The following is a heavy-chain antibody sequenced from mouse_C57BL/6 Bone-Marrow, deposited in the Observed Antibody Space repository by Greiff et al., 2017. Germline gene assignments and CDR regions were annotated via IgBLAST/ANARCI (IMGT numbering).Heavy chain of an antibody. CDR3: TRGGDYGAFAY. D-gene: IGHD2-4*01. CDR2: ISSGGDYI. Sequence: EVKVVESGEGLVKPGGSLKLSCAASGFTFSSYAMSWVRQTPEKRLEWVAYISSGGDYIYYADTVKGRFTISRDTARNTLYLQMSSLKSEDTAMYYCTRGGDYGAFAYWGQGTLVTVSA. J-gene: IGHJ3*01. V-gene: IGHV5-9-1*02. CDR1: GFTFSSYA.